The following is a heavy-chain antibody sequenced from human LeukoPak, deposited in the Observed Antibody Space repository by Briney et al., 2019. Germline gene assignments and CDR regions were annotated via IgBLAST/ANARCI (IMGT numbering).Heavy chain of an antibody. CDR2: ISSRGNTI. CDR3: ARVDRVADTSFDY. CDR1: TFTFSDYY. Sequence: GGSLRLSCAASTFTFSDYYMTWIRQAPGKGLEWLSYISSRGNTIFYADSVKGRFTISRDNPKKSLYLQMNSLRVEDTAVYYCARVDRVADTSFDYWGQGTLATVSS. J-gene: IGHJ4*02. V-gene: IGHV3-11*04.